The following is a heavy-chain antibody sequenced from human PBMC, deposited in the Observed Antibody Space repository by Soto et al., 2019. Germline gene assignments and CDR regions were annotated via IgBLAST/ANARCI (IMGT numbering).Heavy chain of an antibody. Sequence: EVQLLESGGGLVQPGGSLRLSCAASGFTFSSYAMSWVRQAPGKGLEWVSAISGSGGSTYYADSVKGRFTISRDNSKNTLYLQMNSLRAEDTAVYYCAKAFFGGESPYYYMDVWGKGTTVTVSS. CDR3: AKAFFGGESPYYYMDV. CDR2: ISGSGGST. V-gene: IGHV3-23*01. CDR1: GFTFSSYA. D-gene: IGHD2-21*01. J-gene: IGHJ6*03.